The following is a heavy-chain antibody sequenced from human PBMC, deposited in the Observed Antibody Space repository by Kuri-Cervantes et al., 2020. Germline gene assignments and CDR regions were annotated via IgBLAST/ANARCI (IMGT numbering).Heavy chain of an antibody. Sequence: GGSLRLSCEASGLTFSSYAMRWVRQAPGKGLEWVSAISGSGASTSYADSVKGRFTVSRDNSKNTLYLQMNSLRAEDSAVYYCAKGETYYYGSGNYRGRRTFDIWGQGTMVTVSS. CDR1: GLTFSSYA. CDR3: AKGETYYYGSGNYRGRRTFDI. D-gene: IGHD3-10*01. J-gene: IGHJ3*02. V-gene: IGHV3-23*01. CDR2: ISGSGAST.